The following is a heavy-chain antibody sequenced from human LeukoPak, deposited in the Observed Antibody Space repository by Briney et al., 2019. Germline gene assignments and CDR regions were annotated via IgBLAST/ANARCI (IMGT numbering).Heavy chain of an antibody. Sequence: TGGSLRLSCAASGFTFSSSWMSWVRQAPGKGLEWLANIKHDGSEKFYVDSLKGRFTISRDNARNSLFLQMNSLRVEDTAVYYCAKAGIAVAGPVPYYYGMDVWGQGTTVTVSS. CDR3: AKAGIAVAGPVPYYYGMDV. CDR2: IKHDGSEK. V-gene: IGHV3-7*05. J-gene: IGHJ6*02. CDR1: GFTFSSSW. D-gene: IGHD6-19*01.